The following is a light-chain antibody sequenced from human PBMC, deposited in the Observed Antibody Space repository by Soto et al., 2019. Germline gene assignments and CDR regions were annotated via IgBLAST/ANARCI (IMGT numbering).Light chain of an antibody. Sequence: ESVLTQSPGTLSLSPGVRATLSCRASQSVSNNYLAWYQQKPGQAPRLLIYGASSRATGIPDRFSGSGSGTDFTLTISRLEPEDFAVYYCQQYSTFGQGTKVDIK. CDR3: QQYST. CDR1: QSVSNNY. V-gene: IGKV3-20*01. CDR2: GAS. J-gene: IGKJ1*01.